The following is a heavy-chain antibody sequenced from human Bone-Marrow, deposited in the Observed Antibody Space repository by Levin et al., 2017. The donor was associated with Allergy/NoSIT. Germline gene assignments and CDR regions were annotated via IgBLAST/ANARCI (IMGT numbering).Heavy chain of an antibody. CDR2: IKEDGSVA. Sequence: GGSLRLSCAVSGFNIVNSYMNWVRQAPGKGLEWVANIKEDGSVAYYVDSVRGRFTISRDNAKNSVYLQMNSLTVEDGAVYYCARGGGLPDYWGQGTLVTVSS. V-gene: IGHV3-7*04. CDR3: ARGGGLPDY. CDR1: GFNIVNSY. J-gene: IGHJ4*02.